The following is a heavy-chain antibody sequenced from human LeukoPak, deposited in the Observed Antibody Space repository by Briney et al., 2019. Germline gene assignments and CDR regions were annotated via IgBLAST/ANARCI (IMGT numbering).Heavy chain of an antibody. CDR3: ARGAKLRYFDWPPDY. CDR1: GGSFSGYY. CDR2: INHSGST. J-gene: IGHJ4*02. V-gene: IGHV4-34*01. D-gene: IGHD3-9*01. Sequence: SETLSLTCAVYGGSFSGYYWSWIRQPPGKGLEWIGEINHSGSTNYNPSLKSRVTISVDTSKNQFSLKLSFVTAADTAVYYCARGAKLRYFDWPPDYWGQGTLVTVSS.